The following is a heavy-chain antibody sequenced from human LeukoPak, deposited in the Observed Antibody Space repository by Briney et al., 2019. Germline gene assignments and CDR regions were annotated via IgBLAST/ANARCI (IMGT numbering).Heavy chain of an antibody. D-gene: IGHD4-11*01. CDR2: IYYSGST. Sequence: ADPLSLPCSVSGGSISRHHWSWLRQPPGKALEWLGYIYYSGSTNYNPSLKSGVTISVDTSQNKFSLKLSSVTDADTDVYYCARGDSRFSYYMDVWGKGTTVTVSS. CDR3: ARGDSRFSYYMDV. J-gene: IGHJ6*03. CDR1: GGSISRHH. V-gene: IGHV4-59*11.